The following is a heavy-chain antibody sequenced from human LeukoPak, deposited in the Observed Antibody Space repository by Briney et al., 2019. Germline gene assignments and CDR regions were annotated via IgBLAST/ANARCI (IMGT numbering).Heavy chain of an antibody. CDR2: IYTSGST. Sequence: SETLSLTCTVSGGSISSYYWSWIRQPAGKGLEWIGRIYTSGSTNYNPSLKSRVTMSVDTSKNQFSLKLSSVTAADTAVYYCARDRENRRSNWFDPWGQGTLVTVSS. CDR1: GGSISSYY. CDR3: ARDRENRRSNWFDP. J-gene: IGHJ5*02. V-gene: IGHV4-4*07.